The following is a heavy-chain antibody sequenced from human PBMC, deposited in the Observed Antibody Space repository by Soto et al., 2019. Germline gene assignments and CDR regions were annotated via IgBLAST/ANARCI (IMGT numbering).Heavy chain of an antibody. Sequence: GGSLRLSCAASGFTFSDYYMSWIRQAPGKGLEWVSYISSSGSTIYYADSVKGRFTISRDNAKNSLYLQMNSLRAEDTAVYYCARDGAIDYYDSSGLPEGAFDSGGQGTMVTGSS. J-gene: IGHJ3*02. V-gene: IGHV3-11*01. CDR3: ARDGAIDYYDSSGLPEGAFDS. CDR1: GFTFSDYY. CDR2: ISSSGSTI. D-gene: IGHD3-22*01.